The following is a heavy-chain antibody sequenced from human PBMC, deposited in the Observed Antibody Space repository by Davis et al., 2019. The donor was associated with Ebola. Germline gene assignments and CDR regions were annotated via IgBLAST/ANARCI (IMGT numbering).Heavy chain of an antibody. D-gene: IGHD2-15*01. CDR2: ISGSGGST. CDR1: GGTFSSYA. V-gene: IGHV3-23*01. Sequence: SCKASGGTFSSYAMSWVRQAPGKGLEWVSAISGSGGSTYYADSVKGRFTISRDNSKNTLYLQMNSLRAEDTAVYYCAKLKGYCSGGSCYWGQGTLVTVSS. J-gene: IGHJ4*02. CDR3: AKLKGYCSGGSCY.